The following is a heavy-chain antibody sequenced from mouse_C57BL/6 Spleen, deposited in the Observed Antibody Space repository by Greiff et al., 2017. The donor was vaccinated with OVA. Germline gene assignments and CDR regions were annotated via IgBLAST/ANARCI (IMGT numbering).Heavy chain of an antibody. CDR2: IDPETGGT. V-gene: IGHV1-15*01. J-gene: IGHJ2*01. CDR1: GYTFTDYE. Sequence: QVHVKQSGAELVRPGASVTLSCKASGYTFTDYEMHWVKQTPVHGLEWIGAIDPETGGTAYNQKFKGKAILTADKSSSTAYMELRSLTSEDSAVYYCTRTHWDYWGQGTTLTVSS. D-gene: IGHD4-1*01. CDR3: TRTHWDY.